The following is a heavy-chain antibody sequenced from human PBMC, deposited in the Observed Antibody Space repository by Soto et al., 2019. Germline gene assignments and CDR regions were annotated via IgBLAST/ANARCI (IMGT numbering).Heavy chain of an antibody. CDR1: GGSFTGYY. V-gene: IGHV4-34*01. CDR3: ARGHGRFVH. Sequence: SETLSLTCDVSGGSFTGYYWSWIRQPPGKGLEWIGEINHSGFTNYNPSLTGRVTISLDTSKSQFSLKLSSLTAADTAFYFCARGHGRFVHWGQGILVTVFS. J-gene: IGHJ4*02. CDR2: INHSGFT.